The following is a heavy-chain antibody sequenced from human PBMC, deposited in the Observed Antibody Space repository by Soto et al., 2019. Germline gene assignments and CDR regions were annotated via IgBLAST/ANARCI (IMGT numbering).Heavy chain of an antibody. J-gene: IGHJ4*01. CDR2: INPDTGAT. V-gene: IGHV1-2*02. Sequence: HEHLVQSGAEVRRPGASLKVSCRASGYTFTDYYIHWVRQAPGQGLEWMGWINPDTGATNYAQNFQGKVTLTSDTSINTASLDLTSLTSDDTAVYYCARGDSGTGGWPVPYFDYWGQGTQVIVSS. D-gene: IGHD2-8*02. CDR1: GYTFTDYY. CDR3: ARGDSGTGGWPVPYFDY.